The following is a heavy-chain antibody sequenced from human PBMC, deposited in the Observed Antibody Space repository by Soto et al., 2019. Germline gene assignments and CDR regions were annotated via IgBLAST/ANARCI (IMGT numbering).Heavy chain of an antibody. J-gene: IGHJ6*02. CDR3: ARELDGIDV. Sequence: GGSLRLSCAASGLTFSDYYMSWIRQAPGKGLEWVSYITSSGSYTKYADSEQGRFTISRDNAKNSLYLQMNSLRAEDTAVYYYARELDGIDVWGQGTTVTVSS. CDR1: GLTFSDYY. V-gene: IGHV3-11*05. CDR2: ITSSGSYT.